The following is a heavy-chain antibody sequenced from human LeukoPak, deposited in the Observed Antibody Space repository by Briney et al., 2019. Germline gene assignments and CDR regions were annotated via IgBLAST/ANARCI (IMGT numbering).Heavy chain of an antibody. CDR2: ISYDGSNK. V-gene: IGHV3-30-3*01. D-gene: IGHD3-22*01. CDR1: GFTFSSYA. CDR3: ARVATTYYYDSSGSIDY. Sequence: GGSLRLSCAASGFTFSSYAMHWVRQAPGKGLEWVAVISYDGSNKYYADSVKGRFTISRDNSKNTLYLQMNSLRAEDTAVCYCARVATTYYYDSSGSIDYWGQGTLVTVSS. J-gene: IGHJ4*02.